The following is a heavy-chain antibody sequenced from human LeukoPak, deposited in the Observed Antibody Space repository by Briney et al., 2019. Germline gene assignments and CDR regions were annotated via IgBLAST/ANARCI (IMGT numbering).Heavy chain of an antibody. J-gene: IGHJ5*02. CDR1: GASISTYY. Sequence: SETLSLTCTVSGASISTYYWSWIRQPPGKGLECIGYIYYSGSTSYNPSLKSRVSISVDTSKNQFSLKLSSVTAADTAVYYCARTRLSTSSADPWGQGILVTVSS. V-gene: IGHV4-59*01. CDR3: ARTRLSTSSADP. CDR2: IYYSGST. D-gene: IGHD6-6*01.